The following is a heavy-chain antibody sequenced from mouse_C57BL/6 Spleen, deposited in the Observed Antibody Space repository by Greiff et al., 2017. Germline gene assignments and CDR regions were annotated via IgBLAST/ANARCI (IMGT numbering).Heavy chain of an antibody. CDR3: ASPLWSDWYFDV. CDR2: IDPSDSYT. D-gene: IGHD1-1*02. Sequence: QVQLQQPGAELVMPGASVKLSCKASGYTFTSYWMHWVKQRPGQGLEWIGEIDPSDSYTNYNQKFKGKSTLTVDKSSSTAYMQLSSLTSEVSAVYYCASPLWSDWYFDVWGTGTTVTVSS. V-gene: IGHV1-69*01. J-gene: IGHJ1*03. CDR1: GYTFTSYW.